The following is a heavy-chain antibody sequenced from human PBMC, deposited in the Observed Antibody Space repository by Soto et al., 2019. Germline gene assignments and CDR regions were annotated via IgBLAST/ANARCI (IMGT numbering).Heavy chain of an antibody. D-gene: IGHD2-2*01. CDR2: IYYSGST. J-gene: IGHJ3*02. V-gene: IGHV4-31*03. CDR3: ARDVPNCSSTSCYVSAFDI. CDR1: GGSISSGGYY. Sequence: SETLSLTCTVSGGSISSGGYYWSWIRQHPGKGLEWIGYIYYSGSTYYNPSLKSRVTISVDTSKNQFSLKLSSVTAADTAVYYCARDVPNCSSTSCYVSAFDIWGQGTMVTVSS.